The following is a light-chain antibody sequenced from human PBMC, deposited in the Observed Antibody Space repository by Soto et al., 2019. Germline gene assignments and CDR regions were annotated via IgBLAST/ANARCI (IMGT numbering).Light chain of an antibody. CDR3: QQLNIFPPLFT. CDR2: GAS. CDR1: QGIRSY. J-gene: IGKJ3*01. Sequence: DIQLTQSPFFLSASVXXXXTITCRASQGIRSYLAWYQQRPGKAPELLIYGASTLRTGVASRFSGSGSGTEFTLTISSLQPEDFATYFCQQLNIFPPLFTFGPGTKVDIK. V-gene: IGKV1-9*01.